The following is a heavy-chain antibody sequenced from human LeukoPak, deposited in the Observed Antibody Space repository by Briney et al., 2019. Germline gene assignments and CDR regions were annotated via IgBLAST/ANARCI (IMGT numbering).Heavy chain of an antibody. CDR2: IYTSGTT. CDR1: GGSISNYY. V-gene: IGHV4-4*07. J-gene: IGHJ4*02. CDR3: AREGRWSGYLDY. D-gene: IGHD3-3*01. Sequence: PSETLSLTCTASGGSISNYYWTWIRQPAGKGLEWIGRIYTSGTTTYNPSLKSRVTMSVDTSKNQFSLKLSSVTAADTAVYYCAREGRWSGYLDYRGQGTLVTVSS.